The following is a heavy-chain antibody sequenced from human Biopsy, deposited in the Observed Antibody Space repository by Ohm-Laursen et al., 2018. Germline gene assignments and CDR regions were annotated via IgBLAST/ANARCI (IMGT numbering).Heavy chain of an antibody. CDR2: INPKSGDT. CDR3: ARGRRHCSGTCSRWYFDL. V-gene: IGHV1-2*02. CDR1: GYTFTGYY. Sequence: EASVKVSCKTSGYTFTGYYLHWVRHAPGQGLEWMGWINPKSGDTDYPQNFQGRVSMTRDTSISTAYMDLSRLRSDDTAVYYCARGRRHCSGTCSRWYFDLWGRGTLVTVSS. D-gene: IGHD2-2*01. J-gene: IGHJ2*01.